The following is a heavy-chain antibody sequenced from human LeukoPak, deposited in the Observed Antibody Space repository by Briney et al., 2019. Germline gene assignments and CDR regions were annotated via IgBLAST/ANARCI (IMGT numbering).Heavy chain of an antibody. V-gene: IGHV1-69*01. J-gene: IGHJ4*02. CDR3: ARRSERGYSGYGFDY. CDR1: GGTFSSYA. Sequence: SVKVSCKASGGTFSSYAISWVRQAPGQGLEWMGGIIPIFGTANYAQKFQGRVTITADESTNTAYMELSSLRSEDTAVYYCARRSERGYSGYGFDYWGQGTLVTVSS. D-gene: IGHD5-12*01. CDR2: IIPIFGTA.